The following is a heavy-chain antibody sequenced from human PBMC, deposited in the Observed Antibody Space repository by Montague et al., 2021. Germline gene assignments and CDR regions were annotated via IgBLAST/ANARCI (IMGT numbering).Heavy chain of an antibody. V-gene: IGHV3-23*01. Sequence: SLRLSCAVSGLTFDNCAMTWVRQAPGKGLEWVSGISASSDNIYYADSVKGRVTISRDNSKKTLYLQMRDLRAEDTAVYYCARDRRGGTYFDYWGQGTLVTVSS. CDR1: GLTFDNCA. D-gene: IGHD2-15*01. CDR2: ISASSDNI. J-gene: IGHJ4*02. CDR3: ARDRRGGTYFDY.